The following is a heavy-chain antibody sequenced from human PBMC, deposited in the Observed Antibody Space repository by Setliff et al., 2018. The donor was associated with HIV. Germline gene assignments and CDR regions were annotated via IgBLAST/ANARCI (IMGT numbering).Heavy chain of an antibody. J-gene: IGHJ4*02. Sequence: GASVKVSCKASGYTFTSYAMHWVRQAPGQRLEWMGWINAGNGNTKYSQKFQGRVTMTRNTSISTAYMELSSLRSDDTAIYYCAKPFGSDGSRQLDSWGQGTLVTVSS. D-gene: IGHD2-15*01. CDR1: GYTFTSYA. CDR2: INAGNGNT. CDR3: AKPFGSDGSRQLDS. V-gene: IGHV1-3*01.